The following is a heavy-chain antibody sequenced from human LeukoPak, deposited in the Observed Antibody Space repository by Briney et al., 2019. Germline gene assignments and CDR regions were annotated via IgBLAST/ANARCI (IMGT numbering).Heavy chain of an antibody. Sequence: GGSLRLSCAASGFTFSSYGMHWVRQAPGKGLEWVAVISYDGSHKFYADSVKGRFTISRDNSKNTLYLQMSSLRAEDTAVYYCAKDHDSSDPYYYFYCMDVWGQGTTVTVSS. CDR3: AKDHDSSDPYYYFYCMDV. CDR1: GFTFSSYG. CDR2: ISYDGSHK. D-gene: IGHD3-22*01. V-gene: IGHV3-30*18. J-gene: IGHJ6*02.